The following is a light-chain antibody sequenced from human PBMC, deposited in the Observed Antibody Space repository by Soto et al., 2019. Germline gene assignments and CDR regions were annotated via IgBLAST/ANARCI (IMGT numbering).Light chain of an antibody. Sequence: VLTQSPATLSLSPGERATLSCRASQSVSGYLAWYQHKPGQAPRLLISGASTRATGIPARFSGSGSGTEFTLTISSLQPEDFAVYYCQQYYHWPRTFGQGTKVDIK. V-gene: IGKV3-15*01. CDR2: GAS. CDR3: QQYYHWPRT. CDR1: QSVSGY. J-gene: IGKJ1*01.